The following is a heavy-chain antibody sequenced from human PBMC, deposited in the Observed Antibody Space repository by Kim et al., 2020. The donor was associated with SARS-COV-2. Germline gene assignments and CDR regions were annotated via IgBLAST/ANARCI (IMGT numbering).Heavy chain of an antibody. CDR3: ARGSGSSSSVGDWYFDL. CDR1: GGSFSGYY. D-gene: IGHD6-6*01. V-gene: IGHV4-34*01. CDR2: INHSGST. Sequence: SETLSLTCAVYGGSFSGYYWSWIRQPPGKGLEWIGEINHSGSTNYNPSLKSRVTISVDTSKNQFSLKLSSVTAADTAVYYCARGSGSSSSVGDWYFDLWGRGTLVTVSS. J-gene: IGHJ2*01.